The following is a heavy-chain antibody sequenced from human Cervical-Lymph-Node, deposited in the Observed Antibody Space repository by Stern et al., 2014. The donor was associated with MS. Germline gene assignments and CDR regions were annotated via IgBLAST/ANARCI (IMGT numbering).Heavy chain of an antibody. Sequence: QVQLVQSGSELKKPGASVKVSCKASGYTITNYALSWVRQAPGQGLEWMGWINTNTGNPMYAQDYTGRFVFSLDTSVSTAFLQINNLKAEDTAVYYCARGRLLAYSSSWYSFDYWGQGTLVTVSS. CDR1: GYTITNYA. CDR3: ARGRLLAYSSSWYSFDY. V-gene: IGHV7-4-1*02. CDR2: INTNTGNP. D-gene: IGHD6-13*01. J-gene: IGHJ4*02.